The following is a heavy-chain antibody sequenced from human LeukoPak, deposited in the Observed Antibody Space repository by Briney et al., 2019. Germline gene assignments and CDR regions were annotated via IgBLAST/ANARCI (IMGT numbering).Heavy chain of an antibody. Sequence: PXETLXXXCAVCGGSFSGYYWSWIRQPPGKGLEWIGEINHSGSTDYNPSLKTRVTLSIDTSKNQFSLKLSSVTAADTAVYYCGXXGXXXXPDXXXXSWGQGTLXTVSS. V-gene: IGHV4-34*01. CDR2: INHSGST. CDR3: GXXGXXXXPDXXXXS. J-gene: IGHJ5*01. CDR1: GGSFSGYY.